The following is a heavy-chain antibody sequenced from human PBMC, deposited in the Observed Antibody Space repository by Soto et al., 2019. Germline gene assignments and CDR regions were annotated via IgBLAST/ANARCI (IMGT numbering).Heavy chain of an antibody. Sequence: PSETVSLTCTVSGGSISSYYWSWIRQPPGKGLEWIGYIYYSGSTNYNPSLKSRVTISVDTSKNQFSLKLSSVTAADTAVYYCARAYGDAFDYWGQGTLVTVSS. V-gene: IGHV4-59*01. CDR2: IYYSGST. CDR3: ARAYGDAFDY. J-gene: IGHJ4*02. CDR1: GGSISSYY. D-gene: IGHD4-17*01.